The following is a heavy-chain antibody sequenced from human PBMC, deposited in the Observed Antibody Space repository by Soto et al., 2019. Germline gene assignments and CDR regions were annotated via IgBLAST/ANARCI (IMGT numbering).Heavy chain of an antibody. D-gene: IGHD3-9*01. V-gene: IGHV1-69*13. J-gene: IGHJ3*02. CDR1: GGTFSSYA. CDR3: ARDILTGSLQAFDI. CDR2: IIPIFGTA. Sequence: SVKVSCKASGGTFSSYAISWERQAPGQGLEWMGGIIPIFGTANYAQKFQGRVTITADESTSTAYMELSSLRSEDTAVYYCARDILTGSLQAFDIWGQGTMVTVSS.